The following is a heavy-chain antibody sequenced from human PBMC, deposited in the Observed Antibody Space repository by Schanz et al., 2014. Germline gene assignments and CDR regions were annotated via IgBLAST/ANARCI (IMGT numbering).Heavy chain of an antibody. CDR3: AKGRFGELSAFDI. J-gene: IGHJ3*02. V-gene: IGHV3-23*04. Sequence: EVQLVESGGGLVQPGGSLRLSCAASGFTFSTSTMHWVRQAPGKGLEWVSAINTGVNTYYADSVRGRFTMSRDNSRDTVYLQMNSLRAEDTAVYYCAKGRFGELSAFDIWGQGTMVTVSS. D-gene: IGHD3-10*01. CDR2: INTGVNT. CDR1: GFTFSTST.